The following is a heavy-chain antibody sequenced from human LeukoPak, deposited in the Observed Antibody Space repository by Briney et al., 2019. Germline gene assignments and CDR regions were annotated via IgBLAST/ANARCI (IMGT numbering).Heavy chain of an antibody. Sequence: PWETLSLTCTVSGGSISSSSYYWGWIRQPPGKGLEWIGSIYYSGSTYYNPSLKSRVTISVDTSKNQFSLKLSSVTAADTAVYYCARVRLAVAVNWGQGTLVTVSS. CDR2: IYYSGST. CDR1: GGSISSSSYY. D-gene: IGHD6-19*01. V-gene: IGHV4-39*07. CDR3: ARVRLAVAVN. J-gene: IGHJ4*02.